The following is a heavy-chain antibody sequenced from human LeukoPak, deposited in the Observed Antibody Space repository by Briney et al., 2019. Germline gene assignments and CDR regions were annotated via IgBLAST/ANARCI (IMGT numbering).Heavy chain of an antibody. CDR2: INPNSGGT. CDR1: GYTFTGYY. Sequence: ASVKVSCKASGYTFTGYYMHWVRQAPGQGLEWMGWINPNSGGTNYAQKFQGRVTMTRDTSISTAYMELSRLRSDDTAVHYCARARSDIFAVGPTNDHWGQGTLVTVSS. J-gene: IGHJ4*02. D-gene: IGHD1-26*01. V-gene: IGHV1-2*02. CDR3: ARARSDIFAVGPTNDH.